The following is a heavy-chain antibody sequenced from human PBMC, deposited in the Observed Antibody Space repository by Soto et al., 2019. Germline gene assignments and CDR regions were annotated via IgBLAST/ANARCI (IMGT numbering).Heavy chain of an antibody. CDR1: GFTFSDYY. CDR3: ARVPGIAAAATLGGMDV. J-gene: IGHJ6*02. D-gene: IGHD6-13*01. CDR2: ISSSGSSI. Sequence: QVQLVESGGGLVKPGGSLRLSCAASGFTFSDYYMSWIRQAPGKGLEWISYISSSGSSIYYADSVKGRFTISRDNAESSLYLQMNRLRAEDTAVYYCARVPGIAAAATLGGMDVWGQGTTVTVSS. V-gene: IGHV3-11*01.